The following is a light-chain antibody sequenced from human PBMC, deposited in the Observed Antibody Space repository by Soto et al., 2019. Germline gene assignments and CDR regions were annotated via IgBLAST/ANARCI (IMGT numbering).Light chain of an antibody. CDR3: QQSYSVPHT. CDR2: GAS. CDR1: QNIFSF. J-gene: IGKJ2*01. V-gene: IGKV1-39*01. Sequence: DIQMTQSPSSLSASVGDSVTITCRASQNIFSFLGWYQHKPGKAPELLIYGASSLRSGAASRFSGRGSGTDFALTISNLQPEDSATFYRQQSYSVPHTFGQGTKLEIK.